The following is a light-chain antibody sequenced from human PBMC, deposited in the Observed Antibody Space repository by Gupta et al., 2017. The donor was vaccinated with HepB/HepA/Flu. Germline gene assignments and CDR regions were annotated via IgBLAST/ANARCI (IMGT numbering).Light chain of an antibody. J-gene: IGKJ4*01. Sequence: DIRMTQSPSTLSASVGDRVTITCRASQRISPWLAWYQQKPGKAPKLLIYKTSTIESGVPSRFSGSGTGTEFTLSIRRPQPDEVENYYCQKNNNYPYSFGRGTKVEIK. CDR3: QKNNNYPYS. CDR1: QRISPW. V-gene: IGKV1-5*03. CDR2: KTS.